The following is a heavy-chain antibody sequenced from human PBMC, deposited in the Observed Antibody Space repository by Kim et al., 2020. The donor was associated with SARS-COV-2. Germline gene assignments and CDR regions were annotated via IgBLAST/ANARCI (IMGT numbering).Heavy chain of an antibody. J-gene: IGHJ4*02. CDR3: VRNRGFNSFDY. V-gene: IGHV3-7*01. CDR2: VK. Sequence: VKSYVDSVRGRFTISRDTAKTSLYLQMNSLRDEDTAVYYCVRNRGFNSFDYWGQGTLVTVSS. D-gene: IGHD6-25*01.